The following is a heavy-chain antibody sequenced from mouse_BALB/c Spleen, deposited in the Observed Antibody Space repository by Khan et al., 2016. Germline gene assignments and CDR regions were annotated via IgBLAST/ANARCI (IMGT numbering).Heavy chain of an antibody. J-gene: IGHJ2*01. CDR1: GYTFSDYE. D-gene: IGHD2-1*01. Sequence: QVQLQQSGAELVRPGASVTLSCKASGYTFSDYEMHWVKQTPVHGLQWIGSIDPEPGGTAYNQKFKGQATLTAGRSSSTSYMELRSLTSEDSAVYYCTRKGIFYGTYDFDSWGQGTTLTVSS. CDR2: IDPEPGGT. CDR3: TRKGIFYGTYDFDS. V-gene: IGHV1-15*01.